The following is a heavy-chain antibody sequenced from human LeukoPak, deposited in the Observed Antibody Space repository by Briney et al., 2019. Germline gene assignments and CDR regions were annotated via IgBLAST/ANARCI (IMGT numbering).Heavy chain of an antibody. CDR1: GFTFSSYW. CDR3: ARDPIGYCSSTSCSPR. V-gene: IGHV3-7*01. J-gene: IGHJ4*02. CDR2: IKQDGSEK. Sequence: GGSLRLSCAASGFTFSSYWMSWVRQAPGKGLEWVANIKQDGSEKYYVDSVKGRFTISRDNAKNSLYLQMNSLRAEDTAEYYCARDPIGYCSSTSCSPRWGQGTLVTVSS. D-gene: IGHD2-2*01.